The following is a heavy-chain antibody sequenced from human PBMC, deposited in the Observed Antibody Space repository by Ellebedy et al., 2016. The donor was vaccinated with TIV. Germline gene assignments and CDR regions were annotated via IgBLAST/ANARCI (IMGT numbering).Heavy chain of an antibody. CDR1: GFTFSRYW. CDR3: ARAPDGSGSFYYFDY. Sequence: GESLKISCAASGFTFSRYWMSWVRQAPGKGLEWVANINQEGSEKYYVDSAKGRFTISRDNAKNSLYLQMNSLRAEDTAVYYCARAPDGSGSFYYFDYWGQGTLVTVSS. J-gene: IGHJ4*02. CDR2: INQEGSEK. D-gene: IGHD3-10*01. V-gene: IGHV3-7*01.